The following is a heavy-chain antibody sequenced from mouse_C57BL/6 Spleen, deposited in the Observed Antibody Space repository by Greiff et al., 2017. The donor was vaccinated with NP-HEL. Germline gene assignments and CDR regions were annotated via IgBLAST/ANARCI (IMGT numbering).Heavy chain of an antibody. D-gene: IGHD2-10*01. J-gene: IGHJ3*01. CDR2: INPNNGGT. CDR3: ARGTYYPCAY. CDR1: GYTFTDYN. Sequence: VQLQQSGPELVKPGASVKIPCKASGYTFTDYNMDWVKQSHGKSLEWIGDINPNNGGTIYNQKFKGKATLTVDKSSSTAYMELRSLTSEDTAVYYCARGTYYPCAYWGQGTLVTVSA. V-gene: IGHV1-18*01.